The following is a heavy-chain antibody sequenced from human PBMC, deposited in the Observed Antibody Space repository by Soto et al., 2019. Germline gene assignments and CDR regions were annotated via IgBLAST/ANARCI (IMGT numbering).Heavy chain of an antibody. CDR3: ARATGADKEDY. CDR1: GFTFSSYW. CDR2: IKEDGSER. Sequence: EVQLVESGGGLVQPGGSLRLSCAASGFTFSSYWMSWVRQAPGKGLEWVANIKEDGSERYYVDSVKGRFTISRDNAKNSLYLQMTPLRAEDTAVYYCARATGADKEDYWGQGTLVTVSS. V-gene: IGHV3-7*04. J-gene: IGHJ4*02. D-gene: IGHD3-10*01.